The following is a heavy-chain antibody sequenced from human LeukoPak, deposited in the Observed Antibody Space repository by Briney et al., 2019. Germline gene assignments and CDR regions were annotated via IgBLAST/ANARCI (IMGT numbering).Heavy chain of an antibody. CDR3: ARDVETTGDRVFVI. V-gene: IGHV1-18*01. Sequence: ASVKVSCKASGYTFTSYGISWVRQAPGQGLEWVGWISAYSGNKNYAQKLQGRVTMTTDTSTSTAYMELRSLRSDDTAVYYCARDVETTGDRVFVIWRQGTMVTVSS. J-gene: IGHJ3*02. CDR1: GYTFTSYG. D-gene: IGHD2-8*02. CDR2: ISAYSGNK.